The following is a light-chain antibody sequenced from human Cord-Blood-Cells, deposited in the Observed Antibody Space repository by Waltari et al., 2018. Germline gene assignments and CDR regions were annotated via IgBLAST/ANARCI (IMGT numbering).Light chain of an antibody. Sequence: QSALTQPASVSGSPGQSITISCTGTSSDVGVYNLVSWYQQHPGKAPKLIIYEGSKRPSGVSNRFSGSKSGNTASLTISGLQAEDEADDYCCSYAGSSTYVFGTGTKVTVL. CDR3: CSYAGSSTYV. CDR2: EGS. CDR1: SSDVGVYNL. J-gene: IGLJ1*01. V-gene: IGLV2-23*01.